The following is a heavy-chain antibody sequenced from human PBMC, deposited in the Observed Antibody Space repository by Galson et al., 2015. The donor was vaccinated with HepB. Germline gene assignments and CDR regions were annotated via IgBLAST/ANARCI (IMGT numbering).Heavy chain of an antibody. V-gene: IGHV3-15*01. CDR3: TTIQYGYSSGWLHSAYYYYGMDV. Sequence: SLRLSCAASGFTFSNAWMSWVRQAPGKGLEWVGRIKSKTDGGTTDYAAPVKGRFTISRDDSKNTLYLQMNSLKTEDTAVYYCTTIQYGYSSGWLHSAYYYYGMDVWGQGTTVAVSS. J-gene: IGHJ6*02. D-gene: IGHD6-19*01. CDR1: GFTFSNAW. CDR2: IKSKTDGGTT.